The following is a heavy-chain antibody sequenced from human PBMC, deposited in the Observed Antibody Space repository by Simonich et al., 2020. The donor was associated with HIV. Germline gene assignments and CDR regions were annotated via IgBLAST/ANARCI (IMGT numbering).Heavy chain of an antibody. V-gene: IGHV1-69-2*01. Sequence: EVQVVQSGAEVKKPGATVKISCKVSGYSFTDYYMHWVQPAPGRGLEWMRLFDPGNGETKLEEKVQGRVTITADTSTDTAYMELGSLRAEDTAVYYCATNPYYFGSGSETYYFDYWGQGTLVTVSS. CDR1: GYSFTDYY. J-gene: IGHJ4*02. CDR2: FDPGNGET. D-gene: IGHD3-10*01. CDR3: ATNPYYFGSGSETYYFDY.